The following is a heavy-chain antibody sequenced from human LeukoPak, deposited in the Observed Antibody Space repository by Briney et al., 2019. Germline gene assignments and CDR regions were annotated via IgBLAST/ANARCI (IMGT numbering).Heavy chain of an antibody. Sequence: GASVKVSCKASGCTFTSYGISWVRQAPEQGLEWMGWISAYNGNTNYAQKLQGRVTMTTDTSTRTAYMELRSLRSDDTAVYYCARGEYQLRVEYFQHWGQGTLVTVSS. CDR1: GCTFTSYG. V-gene: IGHV1-18*01. D-gene: IGHD2-2*01. J-gene: IGHJ1*01. CDR3: ARGEYQLRVEYFQH. CDR2: ISAYNGNT.